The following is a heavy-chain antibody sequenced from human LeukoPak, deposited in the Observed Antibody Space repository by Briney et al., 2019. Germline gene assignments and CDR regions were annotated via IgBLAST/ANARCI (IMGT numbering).Heavy chain of an antibody. V-gene: IGHV3-21*04. Sequence: PGGSLRLSCAASGFTFSSYSMNWVRQAPGKGLEWVSSISRSSTYIYYADSVKGRFTISRDNAKNSLYLQMNSLRAEDTALYYCAKAPLTTALFDYWGQGTLVTVST. J-gene: IGHJ4*02. D-gene: IGHD4-17*01. CDR3: AKAPLTTALFDY. CDR1: GFTFSSYS. CDR2: ISRSSTYI.